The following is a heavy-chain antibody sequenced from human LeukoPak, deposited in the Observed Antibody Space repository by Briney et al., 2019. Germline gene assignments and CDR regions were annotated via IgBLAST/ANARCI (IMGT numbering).Heavy chain of an antibody. V-gene: IGHV1-2*02. J-gene: IGHJ4*02. CDR1: GYIFTGRH. CDR2: INPNSGDT. Sequence: ASVKVSCKTSGYIFTGRHIHWLRQAPGQGLEWMGWINPNSGDTSYAPKFQGRVTLTRDTSITTASMELSGLISDDTAVYYCARDGAFDYWGQGTLVTVSS. CDR3: ARDGAFDY.